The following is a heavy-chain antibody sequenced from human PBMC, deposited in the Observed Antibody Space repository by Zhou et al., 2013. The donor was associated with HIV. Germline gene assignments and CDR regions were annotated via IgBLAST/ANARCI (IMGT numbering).Heavy chain of an antibody. CDR3: ARDEMATPLGYYYMDV. CDR1: GYTFTSYG. CDR2: ISAYNGNA. V-gene: IGHV1-18*01. J-gene: IGHJ6*03. Sequence: QVQLVQSGSEVKKPGASVKVSCKASGYTFTSYGISWVRQAPGEGLEWMGWISAYNGNANYAQKIQGRVTITTDESTSTAYMELSSLRSEDTAVYYCARDEMATPLGYYYMDVWGKGTTVTVSS. D-gene: IGHD5-12*01.